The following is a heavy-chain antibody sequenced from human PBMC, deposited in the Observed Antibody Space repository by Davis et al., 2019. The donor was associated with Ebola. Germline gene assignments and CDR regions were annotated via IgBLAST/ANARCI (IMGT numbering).Heavy chain of an antibody. CDR3: ARGNWQRVAPSYFYYTMDV. D-gene: IGHD1-1*01. J-gene: IGHJ6*02. CDR1: GASMTSDH. V-gene: IGHV4-34*01. CDR2: VSYSASP. Sequence: GSLRLSCAVYGASMTSDHWSWIRQPPGKGLEWIGEVSYSASPNYNPSLKSRVTISMDTSKNQFSLSLTSVAAADTAVYFCARGNWQRVAPSYFYYTMDVWGQGTTVTVS.